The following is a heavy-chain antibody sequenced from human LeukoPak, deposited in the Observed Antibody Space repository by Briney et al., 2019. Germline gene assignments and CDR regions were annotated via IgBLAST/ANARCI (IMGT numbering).Heavy chain of an antibody. CDR2: IYYSGST. CDR3: ARNYGDYVDY. Sequence: SQTLSLTCAVSGGSISSGGYSWSWIRQPPGKGLEWIGYIYYSGSTYYNPSLKSRVTISVDTSKNQFSLKLSSVTAADTAVYYCARNYGDYVDYWGQGTLVTVSS. V-gene: IGHV4-30-4*07. CDR1: GGSISSGGYS. J-gene: IGHJ4*02. D-gene: IGHD4-17*01.